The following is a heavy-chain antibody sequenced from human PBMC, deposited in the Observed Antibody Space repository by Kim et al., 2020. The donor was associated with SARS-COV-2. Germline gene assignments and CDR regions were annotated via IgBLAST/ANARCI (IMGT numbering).Heavy chain of an antibody. CDR2: ISRSSSDI. CDR1: RFTFSSYS. J-gene: IGHJ4*02. Sequence: GGSLRLSCAASRFTFSSYSMNWVRQAPGKGLEWVSSISRSSSDIYYADSVRGRFTISRDNAKNSLYLQMNSLRAEDTAVYYCAREAVAGNFDYWGQGTLVTVSS. CDR3: AREAVAGNFDY. V-gene: IGHV3-21*01. D-gene: IGHD6-19*01.